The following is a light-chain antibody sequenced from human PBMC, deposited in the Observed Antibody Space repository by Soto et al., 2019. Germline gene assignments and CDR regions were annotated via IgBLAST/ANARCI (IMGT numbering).Light chain of an antibody. CDR2: DVT. J-gene: IGLJ2*01. V-gene: IGLV2-14*03. Sequence: HRGSVSASPARSITISCPATKDDIGAYDYVSWYQQHPGNATKLLVYDVTNRPSGVSDRLSCYQSSNTDSLTISGLQAEDEADYCCNSYTNSSAVVFGGGTKVTVL. CDR3: NSYTNSSAVV. CDR1: KDDIGAYDY.